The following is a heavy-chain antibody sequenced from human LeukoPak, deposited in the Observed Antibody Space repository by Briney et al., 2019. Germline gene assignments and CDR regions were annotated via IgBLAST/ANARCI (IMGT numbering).Heavy chain of an antibody. CDR3: ARGPVGSGSYYTAYY. V-gene: IGHV1-69*13. CDR1: GGTFSSYA. CDR2: IIPIFGTA. Sequence: GASVKVSCKASGGTFSSYAISWVRQAPGQGLEWMGGIIPIFGTANYAQKFQGRVTITADESTSTAYMELSSLRSEDTAVYYCARGPVGSGSYYTAYYWGQGTLVTVSS. D-gene: IGHD3-10*01. J-gene: IGHJ4*02.